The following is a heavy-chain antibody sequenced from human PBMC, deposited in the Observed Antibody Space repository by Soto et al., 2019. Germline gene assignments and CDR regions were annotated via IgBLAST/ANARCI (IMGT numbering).Heavy chain of an antibody. CDR1: GFTFSSYA. J-gene: IGHJ6*04. Sequence: EVQLLESGGGLVQPGGSLRLSCAASGFTFSSYAMSWGRQAPGKGLEWVSGISGSSDTTYYADSVKGRFSISRDSSKNTLSLQKNRLGAEDTAVYYCAKWAPEDCPSGVCYGRSYYGLDVWGEGTTVTVSS. D-gene: IGHD2-8*01. CDR2: ISGSSDTT. CDR3: AKWAPEDCPSGVCYGRSYYGLDV. V-gene: IGHV3-23*01.